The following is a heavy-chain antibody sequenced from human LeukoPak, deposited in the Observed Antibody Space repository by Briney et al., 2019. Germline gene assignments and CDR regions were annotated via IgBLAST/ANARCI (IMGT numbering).Heavy chain of an antibody. CDR1: GFTFSSYA. J-gene: IGHJ4*02. CDR3: AKQGTITMIVVVIMD. Sequence: GGSLRLSCAASGFTFSSYAMSWVRQAPGKGLEWGSAISGGGVSTYYADSVKGRFTISRDNSKNTLYLQMNTPRAEDTAVYYCAKQGTITMIVVVIMDWGQGTLVTVSS. CDR2: ISGGGVST. D-gene: IGHD3-22*01. V-gene: IGHV3-23*01.